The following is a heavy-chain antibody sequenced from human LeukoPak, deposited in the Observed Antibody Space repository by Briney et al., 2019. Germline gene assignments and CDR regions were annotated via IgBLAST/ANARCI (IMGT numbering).Heavy chain of an antibody. D-gene: IGHD2-15*01. J-gene: IGHJ4*02. CDR3: ARRNRSHSSDY. CDR1: GGSFSGYY. V-gene: IGHV4-34*01. Sequence: SETLSLTCAVYGGSFSGYYWSWIRQPPGKGLEWIGEINHSGSTNYNPSLKSRVTISVDTSKNQFSLKLSSVTAADTAVYYCARRNRSHSSDYWGQGTLVTVSS. CDR2: INHSGST.